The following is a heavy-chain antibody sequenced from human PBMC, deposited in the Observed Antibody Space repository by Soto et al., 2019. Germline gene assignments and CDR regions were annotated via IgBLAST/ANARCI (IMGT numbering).Heavy chain of an antibody. CDR3: ARQTGLGATNY. J-gene: IGHJ4*02. Sequence: GGSLRLSCAASGFTFGTYGMHWVRQAPGKGLEWVSVIWFDGSNKTYADSVKGRFTISRDNSKSMLYLQMNSLRAEDTAVYYCARQTGLGATNYWGQGTMVTVSS. CDR2: IWFDGSNK. CDR1: GFTFGTYG. V-gene: IGHV3-33*01. D-gene: IGHD1-26*01.